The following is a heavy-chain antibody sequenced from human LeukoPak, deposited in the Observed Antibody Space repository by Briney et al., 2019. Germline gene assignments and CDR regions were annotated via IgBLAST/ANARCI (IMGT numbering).Heavy chain of an antibody. CDR2: IYYSGST. CDR3: ARDRGYSGSYPGTFDY. J-gene: IGHJ4*02. V-gene: IGHV4-59*11. D-gene: IGHD1-26*01. Sequence: SETLSLTCTVSGGSISSHYWSWIRQPPGKGLEWIGYIYYSGSTNYNPSLKSRVTISVDTSKNQSSLKLSSVTAADTAVYYCARDRGYSGSYPGTFDYWGQGTLVTVSS. CDR1: GGSISSHY.